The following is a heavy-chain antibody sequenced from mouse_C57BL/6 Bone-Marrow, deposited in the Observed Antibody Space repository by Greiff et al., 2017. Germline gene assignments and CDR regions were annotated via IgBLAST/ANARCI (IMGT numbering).Heavy chain of an antibody. Sequence: EVKLVESGGGLVQPGGSLSLSCAASGFTFTDYYMSWVRQPPGTALEWLGFIRNKANGYTTEYSASVKGRFTISRDNSQSILYLQMNALRAEDSATYYCARLGTTMDYWGQGTSVTVSS. V-gene: IGHV7-3*01. CDR3: ARLGTTMDY. J-gene: IGHJ4*01. CDR1: GFTFTDYY. CDR2: IRNKANGYTT. D-gene: IGHD2-3*01.